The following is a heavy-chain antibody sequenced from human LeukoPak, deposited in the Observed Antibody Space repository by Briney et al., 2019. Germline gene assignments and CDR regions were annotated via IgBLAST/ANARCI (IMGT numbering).Heavy chain of an antibody. Sequence: ASVKVSCKASGGTCISYAISWVRQPPGQGLEWVGGIIPIFGTANYAQKFQGRVTITADESTSTAYMELSSLRSEDTAVYYCARSLGSTSTVVTHHYGMDVWGQGTTVTVSS. J-gene: IGHJ6*02. V-gene: IGHV1-69*13. CDR1: GGTCISYA. CDR2: IIPIFGTA. CDR3: ARSLGSTSTVVTHHYGMDV. D-gene: IGHD4-23*01.